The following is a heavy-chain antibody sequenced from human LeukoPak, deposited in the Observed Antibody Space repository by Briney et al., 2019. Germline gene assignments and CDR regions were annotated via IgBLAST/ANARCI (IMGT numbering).Heavy chain of an antibody. Sequence: GGSLRLSCAASGFTFSSYEMNWVRQAPGKGLEWVSYINSSGSTIYYADSVKGRFTISRDNAKNSLYLQMNSLRAEDTAVYYCARASYDSSGYYYEILDYWGQGTLVTVSS. J-gene: IGHJ4*02. V-gene: IGHV3-48*03. CDR1: GFTFSSYE. CDR3: ARASYDSSGYYYEILDY. CDR2: INSSGSTI. D-gene: IGHD3-22*01.